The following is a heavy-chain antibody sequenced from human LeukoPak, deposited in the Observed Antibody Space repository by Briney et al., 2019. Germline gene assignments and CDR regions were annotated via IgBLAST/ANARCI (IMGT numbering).Heavy chain of an antibody. Sequence: GESLKISCKGSGYSFTSYWIGWVRQMPGKGLEWMGIIYPGDSDTRYSPSFQGQVTISADKSISTAYLQWSSLKASDTAMYYRARPTGGYCTGGVCYRGYYFDYWGQGTLVTVSS. CDR3: ARPTGGYCTGGVCYRGYYFDY. D-gene: IGHD2-8*02. CDR2: IYPGDSDT. CDR1: GYSFTSYW. V-gene: IGHV5-51*01. J-gene: IGHJ4*02.